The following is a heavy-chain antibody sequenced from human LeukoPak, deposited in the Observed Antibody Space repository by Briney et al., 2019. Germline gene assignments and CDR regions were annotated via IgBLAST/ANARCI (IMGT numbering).Heavy chain of an antibody. D-gene: IGHD6-19*01. V-gene: IGHV3-23*01. CDR1: GFTFRSYG. J-gene: IGHJ6*03. CDR2: ISGSGGTT. Sequence: QSGGSLRLSCAASGFTFRSYGMSWVRQAPGKGLEWVSGISGSGGTTYYADSVKGRFIISRDNSKNTLYLEMNSLRAEDTAVYYCARADGSGGYYYYYMDVWGKGTTVTVSS. CDR3: ARADGSGGYYYYYMDV.